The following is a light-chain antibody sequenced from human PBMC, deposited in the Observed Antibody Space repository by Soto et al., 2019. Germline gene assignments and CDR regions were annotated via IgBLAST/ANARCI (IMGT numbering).Light chain of an antibody. J-gene: IGKJ2*01. V-gene: IGKV1-39*01. CDR1: KSISSY. CDR2: AAS. CDR3: QQSYSTPYT. Sequence: DIQMTQSPSSLSASVGDRVTITCRASKSISSYLNWYQQKPGKAPKLLLYAASSWQSGVPSRFCGSGSGTDFTLTISILQPEDLATYYCQQSYSTPYTFGQGTNLEIK.